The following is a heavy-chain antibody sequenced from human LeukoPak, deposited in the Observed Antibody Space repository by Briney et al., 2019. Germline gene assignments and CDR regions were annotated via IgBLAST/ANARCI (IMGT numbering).Heavy chain of an antibody. CDR3: AQGRPWFGEFGNNWFDP. Sequence: GGSLRLSCAASGFTLSNYAMSWVRQPPGKGLEWVSSISDSGDSTYNAGSVKGRFTISRDDSKNTLYLQMNSLRAEDTAVYYCAQGRPWFGEFGNNWFDPWGQGTLVTVSS. D-gene: IGHD3-10*01. J-gene: IGHJ5*02. CDR1: GFTLSNYA. CDR2: ISDSGDST. V-gene: IGHV3-23*01.